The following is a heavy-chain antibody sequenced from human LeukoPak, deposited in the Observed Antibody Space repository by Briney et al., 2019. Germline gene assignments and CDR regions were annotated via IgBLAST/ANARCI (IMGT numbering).Heavy chain of an antibody. CDR3: ARGQKRSTYYDFWSGYYPPLYFDY. CDR2: MNPNSGNT. V-gene: IGHV1-8*01. Sequence: ASVKVSCKASGYTFTSYDINWVRQATGQGLEWMGWMNPNSGNTGYAQKFQGRVTMTRNTSISTAYMELSSLRSEDTAVYYCARGQKRSTYYDFWSGYYPPLYFDYWGQGTLVTVSS. J-gene: IGHJ4*02. CDR1: GYTFTSYD. D-gene: IGHD3-3*01.